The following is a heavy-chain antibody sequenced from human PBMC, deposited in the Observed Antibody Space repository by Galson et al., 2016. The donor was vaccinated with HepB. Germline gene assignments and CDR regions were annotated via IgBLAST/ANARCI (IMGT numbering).Heavy chain of an antibody. CDR1: GFTFSTYG. CDR3: VRERLGFCSGASCLYFQH. D-gene: IGHD2-15*01. J-gene: IGHJ1*01. Sequence: SLRLSCAASGFTFSTYGMHWVRQAPGKGLEWVAVISSAGSNKYYADSVAGRFTISRDNSMNTLHLQMNNLRVDDTAIYYCVRERLGFCSGASCLYFQHWGHGTLVTVSS. CDR2: ISSAGSNK. V-gene: IGHV3-30*03.